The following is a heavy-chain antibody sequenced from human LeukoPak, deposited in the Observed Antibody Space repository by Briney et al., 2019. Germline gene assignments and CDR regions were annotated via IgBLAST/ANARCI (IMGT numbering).Heavy chain of an antibody. V-gene: IGHV3-30*02. Sequence: PGGSLRLSCAASGFTFSSYGMHWVRQAPGKGLEWVAFIQYDGSNKYYADSVKGRFTISRDNSKNTLYLQMNSLRAEDTAVYYCAKAFYYAFDYWGQGTLVTVSS. CDR3: AKAFYYAFDY. J-gene: IGHJ4*02. D-gene: IGHD3-3*01. CDR1: GFTFSSYG. CDR2: IQYDGSNK.